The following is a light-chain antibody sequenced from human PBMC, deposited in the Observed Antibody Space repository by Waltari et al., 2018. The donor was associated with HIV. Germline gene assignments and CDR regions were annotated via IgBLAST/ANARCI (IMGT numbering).Light chain of an antibody. CDR1: QTISNN. CDR3: LQSYSAPRT. V-gene: IGKV1-39*01. CDR2: SAS. Sequence: DIQMTQSPSSLSASIGDRVTITCRASQTISNNLYWYQQKPGKAPKLLIYSASSLQNGVPSMFSGSGSGTDFTLTISSLQHEDFATYYCLQSYSAPRTFGQGTKVEIK. J-gene: IGKJ1*01.